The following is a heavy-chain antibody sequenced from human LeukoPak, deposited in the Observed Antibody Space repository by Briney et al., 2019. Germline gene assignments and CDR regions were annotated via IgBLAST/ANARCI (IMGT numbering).Heavy chain of an antibody. Sequence: ASVKVSCKTSGYSFTTYGISWVRQAPGQGLEWMGWISAYNGNTNYAQKLQGRVTMTTDTSTSTAYMELRSLRSDDTAVYYCARGGGHDYSNSDAFDIWGQGTMVTVSS. D-gene: IGHD4-4*01. J-gene: IGHJ3*02. CDR1: GYSFTTYG. CDR3: ARGGGHDYSNSDAFDI. V-gene: IGHV1-18*01. CDR2: ISAYNGNT.